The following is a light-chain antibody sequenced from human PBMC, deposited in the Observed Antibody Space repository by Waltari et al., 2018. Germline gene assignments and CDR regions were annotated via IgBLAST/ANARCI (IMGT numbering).Light chain of an antibody. CDR1: QSISDW. V-gene: IGKV1-5*03. Sequence: DIQMTQSPSTLSASVGARITITCRASQSISDWLAWYQQKPGKAPKVLIYKAFTLESGVPSRFSGSGFGTEFTLTISSLQHDDFATYYCQQYNTFSVTFGGGTKVEIK. CDR2: KAF. CDR3: QQYNTFSVT. J-gene: IGKJ4*01.